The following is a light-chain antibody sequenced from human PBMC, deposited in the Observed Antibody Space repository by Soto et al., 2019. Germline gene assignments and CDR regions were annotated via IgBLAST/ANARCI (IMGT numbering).Light chain of an antibody. CDR3: ASFTTSSLWV. CDR2: EVS. Sequence: QPVLTQPASVSGSPGQSITISCTGTSSDIGAYNYVSWFQQYPGKAPNLMIYEVSKRPSGVSSRFSGSRSGNTASLTISGLQAEDEADYYCASFTTSSLWVFGGGTKLTVL. V-gene: IGLV2-14*01. J-gene: IGLJ3*02. CDR1: SSDIGAYNY.